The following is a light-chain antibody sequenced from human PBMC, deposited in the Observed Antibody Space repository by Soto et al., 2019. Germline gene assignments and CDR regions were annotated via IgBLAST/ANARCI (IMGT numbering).Light chain of an antibody. Sequence: DVVMTQSPLSLPVTLGQPASISCRSSQSLVYSDGNTYLNWFQHRPGQSPRRLIYKVSNRDSGVPDRFSGSGSGTDFTLKISRVEAEDVGVYYCMQGTHWPPTFGQGTKVESK. CDR2: KVS. J-gene: IGKJ1*01. CDR3: MQGTHWPPT. V-gene: IGKV2-30*01. CDR1: QSLVYSDGNTY.